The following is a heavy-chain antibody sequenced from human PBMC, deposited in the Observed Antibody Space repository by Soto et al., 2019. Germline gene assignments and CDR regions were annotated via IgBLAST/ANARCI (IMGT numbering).Heavy chain of an antibody. CDR3: ARQNMAYYGMDV. J-gene: IGHJ6*02. CDR1: GYTFATYW. CDR2: IYPRDSDT. Sequence: GESLKISCKGSGYTFATYWIGWVRQMPGKGLEWMGIIYPRDSDTRYSPSFQGQVTISADKSISTAYLQWSSLKASDTAMYFCARQNMAYYGMDVWGQGTTVTVSS. V-gene: IGHV5-51*01.